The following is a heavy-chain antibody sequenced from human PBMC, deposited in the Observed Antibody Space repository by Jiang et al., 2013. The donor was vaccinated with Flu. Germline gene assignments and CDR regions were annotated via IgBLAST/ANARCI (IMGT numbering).Heavy chain of an antibody. V-gene: IGHV6-1*01. CDR1: A. D-gene: IGHD4-17*01. CDR2: TYYRSKWYN. J-gene: IGHJ6*02. Sequence: AWNWIRQSPSRGLEWLGRTYYRSKWYNDYAVSVKSRITINPDTSKNQFSLQLNSVTPEDTAVYYCARETISHAPVYGDSYYYYYGMDVWGQGTTVTVSS. CDR3: ARETISHAPVYGDSYYYYYGMDV.